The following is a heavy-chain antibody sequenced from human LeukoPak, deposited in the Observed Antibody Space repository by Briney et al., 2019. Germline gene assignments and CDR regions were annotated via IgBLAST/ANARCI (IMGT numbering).Heavy chain of an antibody. CDR2: ISFSGGTT. Sequence: GGSLRLSCAASGFTFSSYAMSWVRQAPGKGREWVSGISFSGGTTYYADSVKGAFTISRDNSKNTLYLQMNSLRAEDTAVYYCARVALDFWSGYYDYWGQGTLVTVSS. J-gene: IGHJ4*02. D-gene: IGHD3-3*01. CDR1: GFTFSSYA. CDR3: ARVALDFWSGYYDY. V-gene: IGHV3-23*01.